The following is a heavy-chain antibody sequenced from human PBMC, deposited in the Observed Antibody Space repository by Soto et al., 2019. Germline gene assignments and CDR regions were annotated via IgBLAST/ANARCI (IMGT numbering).Heavy chain of an antibody. J-gene: IGHJ4*02. V-gene: IGHV4-4*02. CDR1: GGSFTSNNW. CDR3: ASRDPGTSVDY. Sequence: SETLSLTCAVSGGSFTSNNWWTWVRQPPGQGLQWIGEIYRTGSTNYNPSLKSRVTISLDKSENQFSLKVTSLTAADTAVYYCASRDPGTSVDYWGQRTLVTVSS. D-gene: IGHD1-7*01. CDR2: IYRTGST.